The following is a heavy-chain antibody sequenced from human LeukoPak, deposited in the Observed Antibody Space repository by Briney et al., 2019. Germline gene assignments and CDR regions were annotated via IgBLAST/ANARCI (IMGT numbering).Heavy chain of an antibody. J-gene: IGHJ4*02. CDR3: ASAYRIVATIVPLGFDY. CDR2: INWNGGST. CDR1: GFTFDDYG. Sequence: GGSLRLSCAASGFTFDDYGMSWVRQAPGKGLEWVPGINWNGGSTGYADSVKGRFTISRDNAKNSLYLQMNSLRAEDTALYYCASAYRIVATIVPLGFDYWGQGTLVTVSS. V-gene: IGHV3-20*04. D-gene: IGHD5-12*01.